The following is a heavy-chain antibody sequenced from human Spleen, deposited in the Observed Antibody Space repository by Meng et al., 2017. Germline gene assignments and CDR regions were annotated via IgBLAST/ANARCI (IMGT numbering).Heavy chain of an antibody. V-gene: IGHV1-18*01. CDR2: ITVYSGNT. CDR3: ARVQGYFDSYLDY. Sequence: QVQLVQCRAGVKKPGASVNVSCKASGYSFTNYDLTWVRQAPGQGLEWMGRITVYSGNTKYAQKVQERVTLTTDTSTTTAYMELRGLTSDDTAVYFCARVQGYFDSYLDYWGQGTLVTVSS. CDR1: GYSFTNYD. J-gene: IGHJ4*02. D-gene: IGHD3-9*01.